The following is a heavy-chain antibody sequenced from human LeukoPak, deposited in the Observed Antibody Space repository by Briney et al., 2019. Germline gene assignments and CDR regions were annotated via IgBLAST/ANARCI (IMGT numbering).Heavy chain of an antibody. V-gene: IGHV3-23*01. Sequence: GGSLRLSCAASEFTFSNYVMNWVRQAPGKGLEWVSSIRQSGDITYYADSVKGRFTVSRDNSKNTLSLQMNSLSREDTAIYYCVRRGGSDGWGAFDIWGQGTVVTVSS. CDR3: VRRGGSDGWGAFDI. D-gene: IGHD5-24*01. CDR2: IRQSGDIT. CDR1: EFTFSNYV. J-gene: IGHJ3*02.